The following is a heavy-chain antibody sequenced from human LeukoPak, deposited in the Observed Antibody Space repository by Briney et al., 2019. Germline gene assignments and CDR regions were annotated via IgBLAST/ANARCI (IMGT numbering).Heavy chain of an antibody. D-gene: IGHD3-10*01. CDR3: ARFGITVVRGGKYYFDY. J-gene: IGHJ4*02. Sequence: KPSETLSLTCTVSGGSISNYYWSWIRQPPGKGLEWIGHIYYSGATKYNPSLKSRITISVDTSQNQFSLMLSSVTAADTAVYYCARFGITVVRGGKYYFDYWGQGTLVTVSS. V-gene: IGHV4-59*08. CDR1: GGSISNYY. CDR2: IYYSGAT.